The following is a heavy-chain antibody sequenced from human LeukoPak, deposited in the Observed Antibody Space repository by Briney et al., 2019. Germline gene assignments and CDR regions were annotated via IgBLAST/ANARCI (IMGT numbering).Heavy chain of an antibody. CDR2: INEDGGEK. Sequence: GGSLPLSCAACGFHFTTYWMSCVRQAPGKGLEGVANINEDGGEKYYADSVKGRFIISRDNARTSLYVQMNNLRAEDTAVYYCARTSGDPFDYWGQGTLVAVSS. J-gene: IGHJ4*02. V-gene: IGHV3-7*01. CDR1: GFHFTTYW. D-gene: IGHD4-17*01. CDR3: ARTSGDPFDY.